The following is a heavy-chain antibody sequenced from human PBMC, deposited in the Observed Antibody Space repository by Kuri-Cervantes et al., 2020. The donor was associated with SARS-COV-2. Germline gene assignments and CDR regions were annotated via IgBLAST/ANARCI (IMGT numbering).Heavy chain of an antibody. V-gene: IGHV3-21*01. CDR3: ASPSLVVGANQWAAFDI. CDR1: GFLFSASA. D-gene: IGHD1-26*01. J-gene: IGHJ3*02. CDR2: ISSSSSYI. Sequence: GESLKISCEVSGFLFSASAIHWVRQAPGKGLEWVSSISSSSSYIYYADSVKGRFTISRDNAKNSLYLQMNSLRAEDTAVYYCASPSLVVGANQWAAFDIWGQGTMVTVSS.